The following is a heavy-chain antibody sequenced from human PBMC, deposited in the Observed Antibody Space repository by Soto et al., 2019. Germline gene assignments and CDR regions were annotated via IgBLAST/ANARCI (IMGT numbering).Heavy chain of an antibody. CDR1: VFTFSDYY. CDR2: ISSSGSTI. J-gene: IGHJ4*02. D-gene: IGHD1-26*01. Sequence: SLRLSCSASVFTFSDYYMSWIRQAPGKGLEWVSYISSSGSTIYYADSVKGRFTISRDNAKNSLYLQMNSLRAEDTAVYYCARGVGATTHPDYWGQGTLVTVSS. V-gene: IGHV3-11*01. CDR3: ARGVGATTHPDY.